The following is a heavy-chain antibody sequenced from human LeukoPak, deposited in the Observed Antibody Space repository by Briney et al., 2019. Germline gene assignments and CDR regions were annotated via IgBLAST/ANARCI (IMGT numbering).Heavy chain of an antibody. D-gene: IGHD6-13*01. J-gene: IGHJ3*02. V-gene: IGHV3-11*01. CDR2: ISSSGSTI. CDR3: ARWQQLVIPLYAFDI. CDR1: GFTFSDYY. Sequence: PGGSLRLSCAASGFTFSDYYMSWIRQAPGKGLEWVSYISSSGSTIYYADSVKGRFTISRDNAKNSLYLQMNSLRAEDTAVYYCARWQQLVIPLYAFDIWGQGTMVTVSS.